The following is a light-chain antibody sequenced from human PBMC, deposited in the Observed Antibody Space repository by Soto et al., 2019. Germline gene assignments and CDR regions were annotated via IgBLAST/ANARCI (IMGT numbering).Light chain of an antibody. J-gene: IGKJ1*01. V-gene: IGKV3-20*01. CDR3: QQYGSSPRT. CDR2: DAS. Sequence: EIVLTQSPATLSLSPGERATLSCRASQSVSRHLAWYQQKPGQAPRLLIYDASNRATGIPARFSGSGSGTDFTLTVGRLEPEDFALYYCQQYGSSPRTFGQGTKVDIK. CDR1: QSVSRH.